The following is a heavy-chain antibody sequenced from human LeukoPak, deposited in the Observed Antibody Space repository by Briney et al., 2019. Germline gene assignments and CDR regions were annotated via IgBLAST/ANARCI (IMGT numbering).Heavy chain of an antibody. CDR3: AREVVGANYYFDY. CDR2: INHSGST. J-gene: IGHJ4*02. Sequence: SETLSLTCAVYGGSFSGYYWSWVRQPPGKGLEWIGEINHSGSTNYNPSLKSRVTISVDTSKNQFSLKLSSVTAADTAVYYCAREVVGANYYFDYWGQGTLVTVSS. D-gene: IGHD2-15*01. V-gene: IGHV4-34*01. CDR1: GGSFSGYY.